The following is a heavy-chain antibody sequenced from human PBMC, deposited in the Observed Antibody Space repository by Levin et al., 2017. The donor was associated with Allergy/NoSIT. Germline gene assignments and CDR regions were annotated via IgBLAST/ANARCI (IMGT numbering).Heavy chain of an antibody. D-gene: IGHD4-17*01. CDR2: ITNSGRT. V-gene: IGHV3-23*01. Sequence: GGSLRLSCAASGFTFSNYAMSWVRQAPGKGLEWVSAITNSGRTYYADSVKGRFTVSRVNSKNMLYLQMNSLRADDTAVYYCVKEMTTVIPVFDYWGQGPLVTVAS. J-gene: IGHJ4*02. CDR3: VKEMTTVIPVFDY. CDR1: GFTFSNYA.